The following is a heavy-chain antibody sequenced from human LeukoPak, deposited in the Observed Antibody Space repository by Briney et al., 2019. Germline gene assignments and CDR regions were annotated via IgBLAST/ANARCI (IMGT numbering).Heavy chain of an antibody. CDR2: IYYSGST. CDR1: GGSISSGGYY. CDR3: ARDRVEGATSPWGFYYYYGMDV. D-gene: IGHD5-12*01. Sequence: PSETLSLTCTVSGGSISSGGYYWSWIRQHPGEGLEWIGYIYYSGSTYYNPSLKSRVTISVDTSKNQFSLKLSSVTAADTAVYYCARDRVEGATSPWGFYYYYGMDVWGQGTTVTVSS. V-gene: IGHV4-31*03. J-gene: IGHJ6*02.